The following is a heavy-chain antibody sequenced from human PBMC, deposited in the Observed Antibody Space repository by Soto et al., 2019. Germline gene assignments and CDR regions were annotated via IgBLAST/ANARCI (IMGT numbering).Heavy chain of an antibody. J-gene: IGHJ4*02. Sequence: GGSLRLSCTASGFTFTSYGMGWVRQAPGKGLQWVSTIRGDGGKTHYTDSVKGRFSISRDNSKNTLYLQMDSLRAEDTAMYFCARDVGLDSDDFFAYWGQGTQVTVSS. D-gene: IGHD3-9*01. V-gene: IGHV3-23*01. CDR3: ARDVGLDSDDFFAY. CDR2: IRGDGGKT. CDR1: GFTFTSYG.